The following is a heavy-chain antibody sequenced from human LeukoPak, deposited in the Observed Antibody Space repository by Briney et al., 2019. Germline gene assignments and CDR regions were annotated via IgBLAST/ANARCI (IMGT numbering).Heavy chain of an antibody. D-gene: IGHD4-17*01. V-gene: IGHV3-7*03. CDR3: AKVGYGDLDQ. CDR2: IKQDGSKK. Sequence: GGSLRLSCVASGFPFSSYWMTWVRQAPGKGLEWVANIKQDGSKKSYVDSVKGRFTISRDNAKNSLYLQMNSLRVDDTAVYYCAKVGYGDLDQWGQGTLVPVSS. CDR1: GFPFSSYW. J-gene: IGHJ4*02.